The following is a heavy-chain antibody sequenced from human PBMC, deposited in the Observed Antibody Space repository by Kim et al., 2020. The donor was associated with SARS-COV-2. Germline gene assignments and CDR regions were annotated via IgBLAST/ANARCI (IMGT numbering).Heavy chain of an antibody. CDR2: ISGSGGST. J-gene: IGHJ4*02. CDR3: AKDPLPEPWLGIFDY. D-gene: IGHD6-19*01. CDR1: GFTFSSYA. V-gene: IGHV3-23*01. Sequence: GGSLRLSCAASGFTFSSYAMSWVRQAPGKGLEWVSAISGSGGSTYYADSVKGRFTISRDKSKNTLYLQMNSLRAEDTAVYYCAKDPLPEPWLGIFDYWGQGTLVTVSS.